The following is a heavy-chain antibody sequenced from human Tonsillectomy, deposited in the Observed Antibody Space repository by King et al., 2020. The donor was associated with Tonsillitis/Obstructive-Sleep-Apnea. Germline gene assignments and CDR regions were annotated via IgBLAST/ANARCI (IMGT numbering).Heavy chain of an antibody. CDR2: ISSSSSYT. CDR3: ARARVVGVRRPRATGPHRQLVWFDP. V-gene: IGHV3-11*05. Sequence: VQLVESGGGLVKPGGSLRLSCAASGFTFSDYYMSWIRQAPGKGLEGVSYISSSSSYTNYADSVKGRFTISRDNAKNSLYLQMNSLRAEDTAGYYCARARVVGVRRPRATGPHRQLVWFDPWGQGTLVTVSS. J-gene: IGHJ5*02. D-gene: IGHD4-17*01. CDR1: GFTFSDYY.